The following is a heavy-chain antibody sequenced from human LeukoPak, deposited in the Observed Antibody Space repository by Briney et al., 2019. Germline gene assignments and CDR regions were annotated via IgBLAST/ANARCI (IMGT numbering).Heavy chain of an antibody. J-gene: IGHJ4*02. CDR2: ISGSGGST. Sequence: GGSLRLSCAASGFTFSSYAMSWVRQAPGKGLEWVSAISGSGGSTYYADSVKGRFTISRDNSKNTLYLQMNSLRAEDTAIYYCAKAHTKYSSSCLNYWGQGTLVTVSS. CDR1: GFTFSSYA. V-gene: IGHV3-23*01. CDR3: AKAHTKYSSSCLNY. D-gene: IGHD6-13*01.